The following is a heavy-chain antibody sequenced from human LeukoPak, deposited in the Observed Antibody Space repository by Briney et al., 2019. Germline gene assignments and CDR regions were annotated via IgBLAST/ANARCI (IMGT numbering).Heavy chain of an antibody. V-gene: IGHV4-39*01. CDR2: IYYSGST. D-gene: IGHD3-10*01. J-gene: IGHJ4*02. CDR1: GGSISSSSYY. Sequence: SETLSLTCTVSGGSISSSSYYWGWIRQPPGKGLEWIGSIYYSGSTYYNPSLKSRVTISVDTSKNQFSLKLSSVTAADTAVYYCARLSGSGSYLYYFDYWGQGTLVTVSS. CDR3: ARLSGSGSYLYYFDY.